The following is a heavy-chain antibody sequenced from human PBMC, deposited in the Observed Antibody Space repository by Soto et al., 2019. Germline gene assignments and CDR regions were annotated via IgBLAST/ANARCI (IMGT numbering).Heavy chain of an antibody. J-gene: IGHJ6*02. CDR3: AKGVLSFHYGMEV. CDR2: ISSTAGRTS. CDR1: GFTFNTYP. Sequence: GGSLRLSCATPGFTFNTYPMTWVRQAPGKGLEWVSSISSTAGRTSSYADSVKGRFAISRDFSDNTVYLQMNNLRVDDTAVYFCAKGVLSFHYGMEVWGQGTTVTVSS. D-gene: IGHD3-10*01. V-gene: IGHV3-23*01.